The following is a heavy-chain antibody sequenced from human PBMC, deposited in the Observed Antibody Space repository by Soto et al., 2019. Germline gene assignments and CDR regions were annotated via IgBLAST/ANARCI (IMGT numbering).Heavy chain of an antibody. CDR2: IYYSGST. D-gene: IGHD5-18*01. CDR3: ARHFDTAMFGFDY. Sequence: SETLSLTCTVSGGSISSSSYYWGWIRQPPGKGLEWIGSIYYSGSTYYNPSLKSRVTISVDTSKNQFSLKLSSVTAADTAVYYCARHFDTAMFGFDYWGQGTLVTVSS. J-gene: IGHJ4*02. V-gene: IGHV4-39*01. CDR1: GGSISSSSYY.